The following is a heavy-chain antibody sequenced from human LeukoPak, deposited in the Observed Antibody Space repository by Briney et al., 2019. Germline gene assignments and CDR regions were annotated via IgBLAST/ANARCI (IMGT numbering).Heavy chain of an antibody. J-gene: IGHJ4*02. CDR3: TTDPGYSYGEFDY. CDR2: IKSKTDGGTT. Sequence: PGGSLRLSCAASGFTFSNAWMSWVRQAPGKGLEWVGRIKSKTDGGTTDYAAPVKGRFTISRDDSKNTLYLQMNSLKAEDTAVYYCTTDPGYSYGEFDYWGQGTLVTVSS. V-gene: IGHV3-15*01. D-gene: IGHD5-18*01. CDR1: GFTFSNAW.